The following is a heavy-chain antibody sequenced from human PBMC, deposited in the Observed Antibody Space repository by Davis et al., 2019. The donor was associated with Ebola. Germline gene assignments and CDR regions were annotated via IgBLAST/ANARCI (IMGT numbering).Heavy chain of an antibody. CDR2: INPNSGGT. J-gene: IGHJ4*02. Sequence: ASVKVSCKASGYTFTGYYMHWVRQAPGQGLEWMGWINPNSGGTNYAQKFQGWVTMTRDTSISTAYMELSRLRSDDTAVYYCARGTGRVTMTTNFDYWGQGTLVTVSS. D-gene: IGHD3-22*01. V-gene: IGHV1-2*04. CDR1: GYTFTGYY. CDR3: ARGTGRVTMTTNFDY.